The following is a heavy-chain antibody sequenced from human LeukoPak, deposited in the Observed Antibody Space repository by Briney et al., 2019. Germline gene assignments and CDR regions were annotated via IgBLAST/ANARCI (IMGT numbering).Heavy chain of an antibody. V-gene: IGHV4-59*01. Sequence: SETLSLTCTVSGGSITSNYWNWIRQPPGKGLEWIGYIYHSGSTNSNPSLKSRVTMSIDTSKKQFSLNLKSVTAADTAVYYCARAPPVVTQFWYFDLWGRGTLVTVSS. D-gene: IGHD4-23*01. CDR1: GGSITSNY. CDR3: ARAPPVVTQFWYFDL. J-gene: IGHJ2*01. CDR2: IYHSGST.